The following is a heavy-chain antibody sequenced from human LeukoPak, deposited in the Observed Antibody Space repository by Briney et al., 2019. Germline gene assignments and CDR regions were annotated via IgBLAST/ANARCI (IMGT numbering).Heavy chain of an antibody. Sequence: GGSLRLSCAASGFTVSSNYMSWVRQAPGKGLEWVSVIYSGGSTYYADSVKGRFTISRDNSKNTLYIQMNSLRAEDTAVYYCARDCCRGTQVGWYYYGMDVWGQGTTVTVSS. CDR3: ARDCCRGTQVGWYYYGMDV. D-gene: IGHD2-21*01. CDR2: IYSGGST. CDR1: GFTVSSNY. V-gene: IGHV3-66*02. J-gene: IGHJ6*02.